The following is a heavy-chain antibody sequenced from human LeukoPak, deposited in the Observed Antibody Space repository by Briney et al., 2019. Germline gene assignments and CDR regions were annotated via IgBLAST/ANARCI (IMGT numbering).Heavy chain of an antibody. V-gene: IGHV4-59*01. D-gene: IGHD1-26*01. CDR2: VSHRGAT. Sequence: SETLSLTCFVSGASINGFFWNWVRQTPEKGLEWIGYVSHRGATTSNPTLKSRVSITIDTSNSQISLTMTSVTAAASALYYCARDRRGSFYTFDLWGPGTTVSVS. CDR1: GASINGFF. J-gene: IGHJ6*02. CDR3: ARDRRGSFYTFDL.